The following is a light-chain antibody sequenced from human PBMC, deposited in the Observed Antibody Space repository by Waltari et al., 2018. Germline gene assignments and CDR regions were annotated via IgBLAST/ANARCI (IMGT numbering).Light chain of an antibody. Sequence: QSTLTQPPSASGSLGQSVTMSCTGTSNDVGYYNYVSWFQQSPGQAPNLLISQVSKRPSGVPGLFAGFQSGNTAVLTVSGLQADDEADYYCASHAGGNNLDVFGGGTKLTVL. CDR1: SNDVGYYNY. CDR2: QVS. J-gene: IGLJ2*01. V-gene: IGLV2-8*01. CDR3: ASHAGGNNLDV.